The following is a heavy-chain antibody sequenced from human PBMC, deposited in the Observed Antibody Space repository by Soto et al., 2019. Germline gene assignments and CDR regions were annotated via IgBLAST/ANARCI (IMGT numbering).Heavy chain of an antibody. J-gene: IGHJ4*02. Sequence: SQTLSLTCAISGDSVSSNSAAWNWIRQSPSRGLEWLGRTYYRSKWYNDYAVSVKSRITINPDTSKNQFSLQLNSVTPEDTAVYYCARVWVYSSSSGVYFDYWGQGTLVTVSS. CDR1: GDSVSSNSAA. V-gene: IGHV6-1*01. CDR3: ARVWVYSSSSGVYFDY. D-gene: IGHD6-6*01. CDR2: TYYRSKWYN.